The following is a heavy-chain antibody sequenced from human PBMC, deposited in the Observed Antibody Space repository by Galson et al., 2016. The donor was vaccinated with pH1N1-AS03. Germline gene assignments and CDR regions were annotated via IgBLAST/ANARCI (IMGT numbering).Heavy chain of an antibody. D-gene: IGHD3-10*01. V-gene: IGHV1-18*01. CDR2: TSGDNGNT. Sequence: SVKVSCKASGYTFTSYSISWVRQAPGQGLEWMGWTSGDNGNTNYAQKFQGRVTMTTDTSTSTAYMELRSLRSDDAAVFYCARDLGGGIIKEAYWGQGTLVTASS. CDR3: ARDLGGGIIKEAY. CDR1: GYTFTSYS. J-gene: IGHJ4*02.